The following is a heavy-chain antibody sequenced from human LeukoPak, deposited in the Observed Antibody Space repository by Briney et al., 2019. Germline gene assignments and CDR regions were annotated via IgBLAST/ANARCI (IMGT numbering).Heavy chain of an antibody. Sequence: GESLRLSCAASGFTFSTYSMNWVRQAPGKGLEWVSAISGDSDYIYYADSVKGRFTISRDNAKNSLYLQMNSLRAEDTAVYYCAREKRYYYGSGSYLDYWGQGTLVTVSS. V-gene: IGHV3-21*01. CDR1: GFTFSTYS. CDR3: AREKRYYYGSGSYLDY. J-gene: IGHJ4*02. CDR2: ISGDSDYI. D-gene: IGHD3-10*01.